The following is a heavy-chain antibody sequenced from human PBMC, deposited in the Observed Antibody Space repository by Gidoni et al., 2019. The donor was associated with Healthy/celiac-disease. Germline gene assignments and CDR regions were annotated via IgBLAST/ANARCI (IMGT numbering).Heavy chain of an antibody. V-gene: IGHV4-61*02. D-gene: IGHD3-22*01. Sequence: QVQLQESGPGLVKPSQTLSLTCTVPGGSISSGSYYWSWIRQPAGKGLEWIGRIYTSGSTNYNPSLKSRVTISVDTSKNQFSLKLSSVTAADTAVYYCASLDSSGPQAFDYWGQGTLVTVSS. CDR1: GGSISSGSYY. J-gene: IGHJ4*02. CDR2: IYTSGST. CDR3: ASLDSSGPQAFDY.